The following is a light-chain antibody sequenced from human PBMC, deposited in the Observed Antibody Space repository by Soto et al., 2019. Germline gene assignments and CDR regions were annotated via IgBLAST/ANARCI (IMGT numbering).Light chain of an antibody. V-gene: IGLV2-14*01. J-gene: IGLJ1*01. CDR2: EVN. CDR1: SSDVGGYTY. Sequence: QSVLTQPASVSGSPRQSITISCTGASSDVGGYTYVSWYQQHPGKAPKLMIYEVNNRPSGVSHRLSGSKSGNKASLTISGLQAEDEADYYCSSYTSSSTLYVFGTGTKVTVL. CDR3: SSYTSSSTLYV.